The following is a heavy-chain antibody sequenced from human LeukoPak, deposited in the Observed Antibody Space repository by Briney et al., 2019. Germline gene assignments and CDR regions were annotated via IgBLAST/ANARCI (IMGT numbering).Heavy chain of an antibody. CDR2: INHSGST. D-gene: IGHD2-15*01. CDR1: GGSFSGYY. Sequence: SETLSLTCAVYGGSFSGYYWSWIRQPPGKGLEWIGEINHSGSTNYNPSLKSRVTISVDTSKNQFSLKLSSVTAADTAVYYCASSDHCSGGSCYPWGQGTMVTVSS. J-gene: IGHJ3*01. V-gene: IGHV4-34*01. CDR3: ASSDHCSGGSCYP.